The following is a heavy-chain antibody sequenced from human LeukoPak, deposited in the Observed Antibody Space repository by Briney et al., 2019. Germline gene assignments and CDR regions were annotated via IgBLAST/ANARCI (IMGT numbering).Heavy chain of an antibody. Sequence: PSETLSLTCAVYGGSFSGHYWSWIRQPPGKGLEWIGYIYYSGSTNYNPSLKSRVTISVDTSKNQFSLKLSSVTAADTAVYYCARDAGGSIAAALSAFDIWGQGTMVTVSS. J-gene: IGHJ3*02. V-gene: IGHV4-59*11. D-gene: IGHD6-13*01. CDR1: GGSFSGHY. CDR3: ARDAGGSIAAALSAFDI. CDR2: IYYSGST.